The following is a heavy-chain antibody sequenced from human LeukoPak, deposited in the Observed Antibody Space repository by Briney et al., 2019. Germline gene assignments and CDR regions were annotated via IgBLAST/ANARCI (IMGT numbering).Heavy chain of an antibody. D-gene: IGHD3-10*01. J-gene: IGHJ5*02. Sequence: PSQTLSLTCTVSGGSISSGEYYWSWIRQPPGKGLEWIGYIYYSGSTYYNPSLKSRVTISVDTSKNQSSLKLSSVTAADTAVYYCARYITIAANWFDPWGQGTLVTVSS. CDR2: IYYSGST. V-gene: IGHV4-30-4*01. CDR3: ARYITIAANWFDP. CDR1: GGSISSGEYY.